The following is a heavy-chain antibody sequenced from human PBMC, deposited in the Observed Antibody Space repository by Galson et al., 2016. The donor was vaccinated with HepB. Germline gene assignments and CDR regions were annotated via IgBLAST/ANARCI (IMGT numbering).Heavy chain of an antibody. CDR3: AYRRWYSSGWFEFFDY. D-gene: IGHD6-19*01. Sequence: PALVKPTQALALTCTFSGFSLRTSGVGVGWIRQPPGQTLEWLALIYWDDDKRYNPSLKNRLTITKDSSRNQVVLTMTNMDPVDTATYFCAYRRWYSSGWFEFFDYWGQGALITVSS. V-gene: IGHV2-5*02. CDR2: IYWDDDK. CDR1: GFSLRTSGVG. J-gene: IGHJ4*02.